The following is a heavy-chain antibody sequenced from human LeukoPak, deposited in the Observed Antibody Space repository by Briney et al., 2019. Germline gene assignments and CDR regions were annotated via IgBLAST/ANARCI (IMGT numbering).Heavy chain of an antibody. D-gene: IGHD3-9*01. CDR1: GYSFITYG. Sequence: ASVKVSCKTSGYSFITYGISWVRQAPGQGLEWMGWITAYNGNTKSAQKLQDRVTMTTDISTSTAYMELKSLRSDDTAVYYCARVNYDILTGYYIPHAFDIWGQGTMVTLAS. CDR3: ARVNYDILTGYYIPHAFDI. CDR2: ITAYNGNT. J-gene: IGHJ3*02. V-gene: IGHV1-18*01.